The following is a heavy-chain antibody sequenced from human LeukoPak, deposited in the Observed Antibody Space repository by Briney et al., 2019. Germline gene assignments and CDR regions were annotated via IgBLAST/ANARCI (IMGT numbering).Heavy chain of an antibody. CDR3: AGEIAAAVDY. CDR1: GYSFTGYY. J-gene: IGHJ4*02. Sequence: ASVKVSCKASGYSFTGYYMHWVRQAPGQGLEWMGWINPNSGGTNYAQKFQSRLTMTSDTSISTAYMELSRLRSDDTAVYYCAGEIAAAVDYWGQGTLVTVSS. D-gene: IGHD6-13*01. CDR2: INPNSGGT. V-gene: IGHV1-2*02.